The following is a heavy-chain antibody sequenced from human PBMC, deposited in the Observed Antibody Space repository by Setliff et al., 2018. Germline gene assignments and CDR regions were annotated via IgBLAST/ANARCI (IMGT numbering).Heavy chain of an antibody. CDR1: GGSISSGSYY. D-gene: IGHD6-19*01. Sequence: PSETLSLTCTVSGGSISSGSYYWSWIRQPAGKGLEWIGHIYTSGSTNYNPSLKSRVTISVDTSKNQFSLKLSSVTAADTAVYFCARVSGTSGHWGQGTLVTVSS. CDR3: ARVSGTSGH. V-gene: IGHV4-61*09. CDR2: IYTSGST. J-gene: IGHJ4*02.